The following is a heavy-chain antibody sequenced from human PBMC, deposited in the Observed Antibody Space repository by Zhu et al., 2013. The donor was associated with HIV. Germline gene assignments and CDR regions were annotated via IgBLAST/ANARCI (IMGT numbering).Heavy chain of an antibody. V-gene: IGHV1-18*01. Sequence: QVQLVQSGAEVKKPGASVKVSCKASGYTFTSYGISWVRQAPGQGLEWMGWISAHNGNTNYAQKLQGRVTMTTDTSTSTAYMELRSLRSDDTAVYYCARGGWQDYSNYVANYYYYGMDVWGQGTTVTVSS. CDR2: ISAHNGNT. J-gene: IGHJ6*02. D-gene: IGHD4-4*01. CDR3: ARGGWQDYSNYVANYYYYGMDV. CDR1: GYTFTSYG.